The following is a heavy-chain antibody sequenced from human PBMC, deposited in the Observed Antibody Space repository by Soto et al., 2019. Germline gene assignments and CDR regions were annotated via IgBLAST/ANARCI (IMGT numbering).Heavy chain of an antibody. CDR2: INSDGSST. D-gene: IGHD4-17*01. CDR1: GCTFTSYW. J-gene: IGHJ4*02. V-gene: IGHV3-74*01. Sequence: PGGSLRLSCAASGCTFTSYWMHWVRQAPGKGLVWVSRINSDGSSTSYADSVKGRFTISRDNAKNTLYLQMNSLRAEDTAVYYCVRDAATTDLDYWGQGTVVTVSS. CDR3: VRDAATTDLDY.